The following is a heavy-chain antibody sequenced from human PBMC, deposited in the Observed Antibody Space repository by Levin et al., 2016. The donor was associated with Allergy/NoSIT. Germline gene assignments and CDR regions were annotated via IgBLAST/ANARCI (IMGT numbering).Heavy chain of an antibody. Sequence: WVRQAPGQGLEWMGIINPSGGSTSYAQKFQGRVTMTRDTSTSTVYMELSSLRSEDTAVYYCARVWAYGSGSPSMNWFDPWGQGTLVTVSS. D-gene: IGHD3-10*01. CDR3: ARVWAYGSGSPSMNWFDP. CDR2: INPSGGST. V-gene: IGHV1-46*01. J-gene: IGHJ5*02.